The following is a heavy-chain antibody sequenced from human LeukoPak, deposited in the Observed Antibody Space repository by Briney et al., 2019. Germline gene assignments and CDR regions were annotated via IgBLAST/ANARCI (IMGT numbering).Heavy chain of an antibody. J-gene: IGHJ4*02. CDR1: GFTFSDYY. CDR3: AREGYYDSSGYHLDY. D-gene: IGHD3-22*01. V-gene: IGHV3-11*01. Sequence: GGSLRLSCAASGFTFSDYYMSWIRQAPGKGLEWVSYISSSGSTIYCADSVKGRFTISRDNAKNSLYLQMNSLRAEDTAVYYCAREGYYDSSGYHLDYWGQGTLVTVSS. CDR2: ISSSGSTI.